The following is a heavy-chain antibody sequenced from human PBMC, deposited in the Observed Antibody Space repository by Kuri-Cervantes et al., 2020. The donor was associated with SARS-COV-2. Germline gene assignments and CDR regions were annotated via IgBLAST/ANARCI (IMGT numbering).Heavy chain of an antibody. CDR3: ARGRQGRLRFLEWLFEWFDP. Sequence: ASVKVSCKASGYTFTGYYMHWVRQAPGQGLEWMGWINPNSGGTNYAQKFQGRVTMTRDTSISTAYMELSRLRSDDTAVYYCARGRQGRLRFLEWLFEWFDPWGQGTLVTVSS. CDR2: INPNSGGT. V-gene: IGHV1-2*02. J-gene: IGHJ5*02. D-gene: IGHD3-3*01. CDR1: GYTFTGYY.